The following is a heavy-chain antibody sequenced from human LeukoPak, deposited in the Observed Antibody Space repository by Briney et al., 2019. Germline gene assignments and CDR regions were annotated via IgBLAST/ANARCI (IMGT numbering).Heavy chain of an antibody. CDR1: GYTFTGYY. J-gene: IGHJ4*02. Sequence: ASVKVSCKASGYTFTGYYMHWVRQAPGQGLEWMGRINPNSGGTNYAQKFQGRVAMTRDTSISTVYMELSRLRSDDTAVYYCTRGGTEGSGYSYGSHDYWGQGTLVTVSS. D-gene: IGHD5-18*01. CDR2: INPNSGGT. V-gene: IGHV1-2*06. CDR3: TRGGTEGSGYSYGSHDY.